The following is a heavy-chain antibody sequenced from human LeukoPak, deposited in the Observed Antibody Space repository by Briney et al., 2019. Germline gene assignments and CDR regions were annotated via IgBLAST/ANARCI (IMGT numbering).Heavy chain of an antibody. CDR1: GFTFRSYN. D-gene: IGHD1-26*01. J-gene: IGHJ6*02. Sequence: PGGALRLSCAASGFTFRSYNKTWVRQAPGEGVGWVSSICSMSSYIYYADSVKGRFTISRDNAKNSLYLQMNSLRAEDTAVYYCASPPVGATPNRGPYYYYGMDVWGQGTTVTVSS. CDR3: ASPPVGATPNRGPYYYYGMDV. V-gene: IGHV3-21*01. CDR2: ICSMSSYI.